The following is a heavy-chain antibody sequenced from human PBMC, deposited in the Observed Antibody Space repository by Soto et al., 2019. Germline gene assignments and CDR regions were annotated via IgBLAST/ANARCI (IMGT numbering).Heavy chain of an antibody. J-gene: IGHJ4*02. CDR1: GNTVPNYA. CDR3: ARDLMAQGAGIAAAGPHPIGY. V-gene: IGHV1-3*01. CDR2: INGGNGNT. Sequence: ASVKVSCKASGNTVPNYAIHWVRQAPGQRLEWMGWINGGNGNTYYSEHFQGRVTFTRDTSASTAYMELRSLRSDDTAVYYCARDLMAQGAGIAAAGPHPIGYWGQGTLVTVSS. D-gene: IGHD6-13*01.